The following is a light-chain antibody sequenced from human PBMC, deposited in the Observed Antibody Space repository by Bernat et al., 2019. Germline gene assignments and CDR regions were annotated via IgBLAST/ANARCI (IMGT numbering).Light chain of an antibody. V-gene: IGLV1-40*01. CDR3: QSYDSSLSGSEV. CDR1: SSNIGAGYD. Sequence: QSVLTQPPSVSGAPGQRVTISCTGSSSNIGAGYDVHWYHHLPGTAPKLLIYGNSNRPSGVPDRFSGSKSGTSASLAITGLQAEDEADYYCQSYDSSLSGSEVFGGGTKLTVL. CDR2: GNS. J-gene: IGLJ3*02.